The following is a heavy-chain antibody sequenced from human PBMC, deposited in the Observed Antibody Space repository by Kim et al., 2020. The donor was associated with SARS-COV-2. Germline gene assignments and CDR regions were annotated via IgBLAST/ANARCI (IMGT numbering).Heavy chain of an antibody. Sequence: SETLSLTCTVSGGSISSYYWSWIRQPPGKGLEWIGYIYYSGSTNYNPSLKSRVTISVDTSKNQFSLKLSSVTAADTAVYYCARDRDWGSYYYYGMDVWGQGTTVTVSS. CDR1: GGSISSYY. D-gene: IGHD7-27*01. J-gene: IGHJ6*02. CDR2: IYYSGST. CDR3: ARDRDWGSYYYYGMDV. V-gene: IGHV4-59*13.